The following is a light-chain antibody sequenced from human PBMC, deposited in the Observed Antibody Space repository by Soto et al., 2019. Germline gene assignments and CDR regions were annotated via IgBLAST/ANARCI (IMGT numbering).Light chain of an antibody. J-gene: IGKJ4*01. CDR2: KAS. CDR3: RQYNSYPLT. CDR1: QSISTW. Sequence: DIQMTQSPSTLSASIGDRVTITCRASQSISTWLAWYQQKPGKAPKVLIYKASSLESGVPSRFSGSGSGTEFTLTISSLQPDDFATYYCRQYNSYPLTFGGGTKVEIK. V-gene: IGKV1-5*03.